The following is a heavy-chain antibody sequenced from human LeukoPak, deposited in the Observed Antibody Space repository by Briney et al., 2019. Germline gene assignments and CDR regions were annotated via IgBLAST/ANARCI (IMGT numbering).Heavy chain of an antibody. CDR1: GGSFSGYY. V-gene: IGHV4-34*01. J-gene: IGHJ6*02. CDR3: ARGSPYYYGSGSYRG. Sequence: SETLSLTCAVYGGSFSGYYWSWIRQPPGKGPEWIGEINHSGSTNYNPSLKSRVTISVDTSKNQFSLKLSSVTAADTAVYYCARGSPYYYGSGSYRGWGQGTTVTVSS. CDR2: INHSGST. D-gene: IGHD3-10*01.